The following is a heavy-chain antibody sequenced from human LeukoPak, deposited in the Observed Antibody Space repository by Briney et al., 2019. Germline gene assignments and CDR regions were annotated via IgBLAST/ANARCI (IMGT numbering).Heavy chain of an antibody. CDR2: ISPSGGIT. CDR1: GFTFSSHG. Sequence: QAGGSLRLSCAASGFTFSSHGMNWVRQAPGKGLEWVSGISPSGGITYYTDSVRGRFTISRDNSKNTVSLQMNSLRGEDTAVYYCAKDDAWGRYKDWGQGTLVTVS. CDR3: AKDDAWGRYKD. J-gene: IGHJ1*01. D-gene: IGHD3-16*01. V-gene: IGHV3-23*01.